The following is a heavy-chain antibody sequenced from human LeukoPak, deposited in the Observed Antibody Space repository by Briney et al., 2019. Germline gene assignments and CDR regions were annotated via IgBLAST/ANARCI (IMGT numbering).Heavy chain of an antibody. CDR3: ARGDTIFGVVKSIYYYGMDV. CDR1: GFTFSSYS. D-gene: IGHD3-3*01. J-gene: IGHJ6*02. CDR2: ISSGSSTI. Sequence: GGSLRLSCAASGFTFSSYSMNWVRQAPGKGLEWVSYISSGSSTIYYADSVKGRFTISRDNAKNSLYLQMNSLRDEDTAVYYCARGDTIFGVVKSIYYYGMDVWGQGTTVTVSS. V-gene: IGHV3-48*02.